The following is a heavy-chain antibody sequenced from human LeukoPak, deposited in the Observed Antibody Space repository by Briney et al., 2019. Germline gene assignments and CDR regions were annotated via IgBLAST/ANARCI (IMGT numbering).Heavy chain of an antibody. CDR3: ARDLTARGSFDY. J-gene: IGHJ4*02. V-gene: IGHV4-38-2*02. D-gene: IGHD3-16*01. CDR1: GYSISSGYY. CDR2: NYPTGDT. Sequence: PSETLSLTCTVSGYSISSGYYWGWIRQPAGKRLEWIGRNYPTGDTIYNPSLKSRVTMSMDMSKNHLSLKLTSVTAADAAVYYCARDLTARGSFDYWGQGILVSVSS.